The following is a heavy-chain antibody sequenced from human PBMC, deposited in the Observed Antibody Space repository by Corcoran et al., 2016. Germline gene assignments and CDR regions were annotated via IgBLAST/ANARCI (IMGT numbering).Heavy chain of an antibody. J-gene: IGHJ4*02. Sequence: QVQLVQSGAEVKKPGASVKVSCKASGYTFTSYYMHWVRQAPGQGLEWMGIINPSGGSTSYAQKFQGRVTVTRDTSTSTVYMELSSLRSEDTAVYYCARDEITIFGVVIYTFDYWGQGTLVTVSS. V-gene: IGHV1-46*01. D-gene: IGHD3-3*01. CDR2: INPSGGST. CDR3: ARDEITIFGVVIYTFDY. CDR1: GYTFTSYY.